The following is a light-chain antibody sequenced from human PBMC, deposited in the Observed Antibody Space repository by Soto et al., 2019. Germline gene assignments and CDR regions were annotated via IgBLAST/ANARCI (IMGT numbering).Light chain of an antibody. V-gene: IGKV3-20*01. CDR3: QQYVRSPWT. CDR2: GAS. CDR1: QSVSSTY. J-gene: IGKJ1*01. Sequence: EIVLTQSPGTLSLTPGERATLSCRASQSVSSTYLAWYQQKPGQAPRLLIDGASSRATGIPDRFSGSGSGTDFTLTISRLEPEDFAVYYCQQYVRSPWTFGQGTKVEIK.